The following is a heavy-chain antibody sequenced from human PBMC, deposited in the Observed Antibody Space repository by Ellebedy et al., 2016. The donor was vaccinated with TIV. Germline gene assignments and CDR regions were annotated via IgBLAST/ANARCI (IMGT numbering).Heavy chain of an antibody. CDR1: GGSISSSSYY. Sequence: MPSETLSLTCTVSGGSISSSSYYWSWIRQPPGKGLEWIGYIYYSGSTNYNPSLKSRVTISVDTSKNQFSLKLSSVTAADTAVYYCARQVRGPLRGAFDIWGQGTMVTVSS. CDR2: IYYSGST. V-gene: IGHV4-61*01. D-gene: IGHD3-10*01. CDR3: ARQVRGPLRGAFDI. J-gene: IGHJ3*02.